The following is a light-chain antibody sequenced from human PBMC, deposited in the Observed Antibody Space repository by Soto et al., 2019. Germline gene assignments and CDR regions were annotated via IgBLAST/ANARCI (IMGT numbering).Light chain of an antibody. CDR1: QSISSY. J-gene: IGKJ1*01. Sequence: DIQMTQSPSSLSASVGDRVTMTCRASQSISSYLNWYQQKPGKAPKLLIYAASSLQSGVSSRFSGSGSGTDFTLTISSLQPEDFATYYCQQSYGRTFGQGTTGDIK. CDR2: AAS. CDR3: QQSYGRT. V-gene: IGKV1-39*01.